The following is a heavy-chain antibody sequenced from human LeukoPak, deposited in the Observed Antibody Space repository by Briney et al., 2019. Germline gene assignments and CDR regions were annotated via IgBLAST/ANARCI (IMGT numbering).Heavy chain of an antibody. J-gene: IGHJ4*02. CDR2: IYYSGST. Sequence: SETLSLTCTVSGGSISSSSYYWGWIRQPPGKGLEWIGSIYYSGSTYYNPSLKSRVTISVDTSKNQFSLKLSSVTAADTAVYYCAKVGTSNGHFDYWGQGTLVTVSS. CDR1: GGSISSSSYY. V-gene: IGHV4-39*07. CDR3: AKVGTSNGHFDY. D-gene: IGHD1-1*01.